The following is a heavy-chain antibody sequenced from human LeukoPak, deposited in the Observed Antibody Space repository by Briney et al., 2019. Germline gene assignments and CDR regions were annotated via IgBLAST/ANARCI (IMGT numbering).Heavy chain of an antibody. CDR1: GFSFRSYS. Sequence: GGSLRLSCAASGFSFRSYSMDWVRQAPRKGLAWVSSITIRNSYISYADSVKGRFTISRDNAENSLFLQMNSLRPEDTAVYFCARNRLEGGETFDSWGQGTLVTVSS. V-gene: IGHV3-21*01. CDR2: ITIRNSYI. CDR3: ARNRLEGGETFDS. D-gene: IGHD1-1*01. J-gene: IGHJ4*02.